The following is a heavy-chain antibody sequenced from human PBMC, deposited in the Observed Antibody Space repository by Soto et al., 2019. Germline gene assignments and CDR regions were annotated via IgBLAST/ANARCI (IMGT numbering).Heavy chain of an antibody. CDR1: GYSFTSYW. J-gene: IGHJ4*02. V-gene: IGHV5-51*01. CDR3: ARAIGEMDYYDSSGNFDY. Sequence: GESLKISCKGSGYSFTSYWIGWVRQMPGKGLEWMGIIYPGDSDTRYSPSFQGQVTISADKSISTAYLQWSSLKASDTAMYYCARAIGEMDYYDSSGNFDYWGQGTLVTVSS. D-gene: IGHD3-22*01. CDR2: IYPGDSDT.